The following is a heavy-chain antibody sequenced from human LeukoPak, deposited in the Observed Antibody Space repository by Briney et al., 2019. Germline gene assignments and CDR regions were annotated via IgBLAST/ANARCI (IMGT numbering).Heavy chain of an antibody. V-gene: IGHV3-23*01. D-gene: IGHD2-2*01. Sequence: GGSLRLSCAASGYTFSNYAMSWVRQPPGKGLEWVSTISGSAYATYYADSVKGRFTISRDNSKNTLYLQMNSLRAEDTAVYYCAKDISLLRVVPAAIDYWGQGTLVTVSS. CDR2: ISGSAYAT. CDR1: GYTFSNYA. J-gene: IGHJ4*02. CDR3: AKDISLLRVVPAAIDY.